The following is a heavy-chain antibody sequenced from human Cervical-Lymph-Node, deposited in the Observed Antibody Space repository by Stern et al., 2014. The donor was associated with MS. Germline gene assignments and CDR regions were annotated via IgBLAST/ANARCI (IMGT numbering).Heavy chain of an antibody. CDR2: IYDTGIT. V-gene: IGHV4-31*01. D-gene: IGHD5-24*01. Sequence: QVQLQESGPGLVKPSQTLSLTCTVSGGPISSGGYYWSWSRPHPGKGLEWIGYIYDTGITYYSPSLKSLVTISVDTSKNQFSLKLSSVTAADTAVYYCARGRDGYKSHFDYWGQGTLVTVSS. CDR3: ARGRDGYKSHFDY. CDR1: GGPISSGGYY. J-gene: IGHJ4*02.